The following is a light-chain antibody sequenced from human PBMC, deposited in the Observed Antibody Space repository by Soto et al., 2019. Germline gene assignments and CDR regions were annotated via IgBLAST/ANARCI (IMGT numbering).Light chain of an antibody. CDR3: QKYDSAPLT. J-gene: IGKJ4*01. V-gene: IGKV1-27*01. CDR1: QGISNF. CDR2: AAS. Sequence: DIQMTPSPSSLSASVGDRITITCRASQGISNFLAWYQQKAGKVPKLLVYAASTLHSGVPSRFSGSGSGTDFTLTISSLQPEDVATYYCQKYDSAPLTFGGGTKVDIK.